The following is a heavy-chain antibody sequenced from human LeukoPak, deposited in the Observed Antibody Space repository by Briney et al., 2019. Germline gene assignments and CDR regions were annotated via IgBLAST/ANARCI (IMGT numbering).Heavy chain of an antibody. V-gene: IGHV3-48*01. J-gene: IGHJ3*01. CDR2: ISSSRSII. Sequence: GGSLRLSCAASGFTFNSYSMNWVRRAPGKGLEWVSYISSSRSIIYYADSVKGRFTISRDNAKNSLYLKMNSLRAEDTAVYYCARDGTTVTTSGALDAFDLWGQGTMVTVSS. CDR3: ARDGTTVTTSGALDAFDL. D-gene: IGHD4-17*01. CDR1: GFTFNSYS.